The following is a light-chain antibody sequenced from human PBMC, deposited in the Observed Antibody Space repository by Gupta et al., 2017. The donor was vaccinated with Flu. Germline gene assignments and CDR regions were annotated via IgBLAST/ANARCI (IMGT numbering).Light chain of an antibody. V-gene: IGLV2-14*01. CDR2: EVS. CDR3: NSYTTSSTVV. CDR1: SSDVGAYNY. Sequence: QSALTQPASVSGSPGQSITISCTGTSSDVGAYNYVSWYQQHPGKAPKLMIYEVSTRPSGVSNRFSGSKSGNTASLTISGLQAEDEADYYCNSYTTSSTVVFGGGTKLTGL. J-gene: IGLJ3*02.